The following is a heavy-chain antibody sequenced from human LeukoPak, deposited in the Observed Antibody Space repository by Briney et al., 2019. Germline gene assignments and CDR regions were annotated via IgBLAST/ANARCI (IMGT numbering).Heavy chain of an antibody. CDR1: GFTFSIYA. Sequence: GGSLRLSCAASGFTFSIYAMSWVRQAPGKGLEWVSAISGSGGTAYYADSVKGRFTISRDNSKNTLYLQMNSLRAEDTAVYYCAKDYLRWLDYWGQGTLVTVSS. V-gene: IGHV3-23*01. CDR3: AKDYLRWLDY. J-gene: IGHJ4*02. D-gene: IGHD4-23*01. CDR2: ISGSGGTA.